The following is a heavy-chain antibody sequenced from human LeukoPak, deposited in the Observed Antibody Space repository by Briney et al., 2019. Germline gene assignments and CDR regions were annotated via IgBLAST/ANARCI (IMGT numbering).Heavy chain of an antibody. J-gene: IGHJ5*02. CDR3: ARDNSVRDEAWWFYP. CDR2: IIPIFGTA. V-gene: IGHV1-69*06. D-gene: IGHD5-24*01. Sequence: SVKVSCKASGGTFSSYAISWVRQAPGQGLEWMGGIIPIFGTANYAQKFQGRVTITADKSTSTAYMELSSLRSEDTAVYYCARDNSVRDEAWWFYPWGQGTLVTVSS. CDR1: GGTFSSYA.